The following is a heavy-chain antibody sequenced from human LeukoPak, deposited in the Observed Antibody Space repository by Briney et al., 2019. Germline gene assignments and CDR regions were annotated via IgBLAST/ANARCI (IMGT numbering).Heavy chain of an antibody. CDR1: GDTVSSNRAA. CDR3: ARDPITGDRFDY. J-gene: IGHJ4*02. Sequence: SQTLSLTCAISGDTVSSNRAAWNWIRQSPSRGLEWLGRTYYRSKWYNDYAPSVKSRITINPDSSKNQFSLQLNSVTPEDTAVYYCARDPITGDRFDYWGQGTLVTVSS. CDR2: TYYRSKWYN. V-gene: IGHV6-1*01. D-gene: IGHD7-27*01.